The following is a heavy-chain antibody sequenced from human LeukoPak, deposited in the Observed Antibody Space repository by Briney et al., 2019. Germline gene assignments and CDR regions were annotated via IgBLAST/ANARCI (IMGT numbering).Heavy chain of an antibody. V-gene: IGHV4-4*09. CDR1: GGSISSYY. Sequence: SETLSLTCTVSGGSISSYYWSWIRQPPGKGLEWIGYIYTRGSTNYNPSLKSRVTISVDTSKNQFSLKLSSVTAADTAVYYCARKPYYGSGSFDYWGQGTLVTVSS. D-gene: IGHD3-10*01. CDR3: ARKPYYGSGSFDY. CDR2: IYTRGST. J-gene: IGHJ4*02.